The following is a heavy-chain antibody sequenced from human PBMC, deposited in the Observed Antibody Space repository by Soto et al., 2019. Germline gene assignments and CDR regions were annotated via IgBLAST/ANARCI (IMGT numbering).Heavy chain of an antibody. CDR2: ISSSSSYI. D-gene: IGHD6-19*01. CDR3: AGEGSSGWYFDY. V-gene: IGHV3-21*02. Sequence: EVQLVESGGGLVKPGGSLRLSCAASGFTFSTYSMNWVRQAPGKGLEWVSSISSSSSYIYYADSVKGRFTISRDNARNSLYLQKNSLRAEDAAVYYCAGEGSSGWYFDYWGQGTLVTVSS. J-gene: IGHJ4*02. CDR1: GFTFSTYS.